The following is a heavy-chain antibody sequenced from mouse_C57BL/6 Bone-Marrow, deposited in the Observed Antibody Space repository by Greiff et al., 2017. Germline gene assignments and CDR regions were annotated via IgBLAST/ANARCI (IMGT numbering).Heavy chain of an antibody. CDR2: INPGSGGT. Sequence: VQLQQSGAELVRPGTSVKVSCKASGYAFTNYLIEWVKQRPGQGLEWIGVINPGSGGTNYNEKFKGKATLTAAQSSSTAYMQLSSLTSEDAAVYFCARSFYYDYDWYFDVWGTGTTVTVAS. CDR3: ARSFYYDYDWYFDV. J-gene: IGHJ1*03. D-gene: IGHD2-4*01. V-gene: IGHV1-54*01. CDR1: GYAFTNYL.